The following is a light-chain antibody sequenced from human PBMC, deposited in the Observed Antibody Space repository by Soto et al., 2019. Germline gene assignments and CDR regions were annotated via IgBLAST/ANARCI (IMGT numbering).Light chain of an antibody. Sequence: EIVLTQSPGTLSLSPGERATPSCRASQSVSSSYLAWYQQKPGQAPRLLIYNASSRATGIPDRFSGSGSGTDFTLTIDRLEPEDFAVYYCQQYGNSRGTFGQGTKVDIK. CDR1: QSVSSSY. V-gene: IGKV3-20*01. CDR2: NAS. CDR3: QQYGNSRGT. J-gene: IGKJ1*01.